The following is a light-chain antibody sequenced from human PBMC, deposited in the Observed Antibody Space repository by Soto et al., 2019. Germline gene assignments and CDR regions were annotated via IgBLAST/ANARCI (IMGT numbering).Light chain of an antibody. V-gene: IGKV1-9*01. CDR3: QQLNSYPLT. CDR2: AAS. Sequence: DIQLTQSPSFLSASGGDRVTITCRASQGIRTYLAWYQQKPGKAPNLLVYAASTLQSGVPSRFSGSGSGTEFTLTISSLQPEDFASYYCQQLNSYPLTFGGGTKVEI. J-gene: IGKJ4*01. CDR1: QGIRTY.